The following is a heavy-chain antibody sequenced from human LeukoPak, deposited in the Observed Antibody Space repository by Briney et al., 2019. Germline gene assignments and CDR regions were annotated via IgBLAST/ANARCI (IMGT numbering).Heavy chain of an antibody. CDR2: INHSGST. J-gene: IGHJ4*02. D-gene: IGHD3-10*01. CDR1: GGSFGGYY. V-gene: IGHV4-34*01. CDR3: ARIGPGTSFDY. Sequence: PSETLSLTCAVYGGSFGGYYWSWIRQPPGKGLEWIGEINHSGSTNYNPSLKSRVTISVDTSKNQFSLKLSSVTAADTAVYYCARIGPGTSFDYWGQGTLATVSS.